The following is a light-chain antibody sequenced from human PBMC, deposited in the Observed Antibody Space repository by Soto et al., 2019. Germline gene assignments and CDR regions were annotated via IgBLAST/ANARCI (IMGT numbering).Light chain of an antibody. V-gene: IGLV2-8*01. J-gene: IGLJ2*01. CDR2: EVT. CDR1: SSDVGGYNY. Sequence: QSALTQPPSASGSPGQSVTISCTGTSSDVGGYNYVSWYQHHPGKAPKLMIYEVTKRPSGVPDRFSASKSGNTASLTVSGLQAEDEADYYCSSFAGSNILFGGGTQLTVL. CDR3: SSFAGSNIL.